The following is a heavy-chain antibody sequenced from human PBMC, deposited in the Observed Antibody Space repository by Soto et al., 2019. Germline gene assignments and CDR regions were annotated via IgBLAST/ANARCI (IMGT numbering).Heavy chain of an antibody. CDR1: GYTFTNYG. CDR3: ARDLRYGYNFGDWFDP. D-gene: IGHD3-16*01. V-gene: IGHV1-18*04. J-gene: IGHJ5*02. CDR2: ISTYNGLT. Sequence: QVQLVQSAPEVKKPGASVTVSCKASGYTFTNYGLNWLRQAPGQGPQWMGRISTYNGLTNYAQKFQGRITMTTDASTNIASMELRSLTSDDTAVYYCARDLRYGYNFGDWFDPWGQGTLVTVSS.